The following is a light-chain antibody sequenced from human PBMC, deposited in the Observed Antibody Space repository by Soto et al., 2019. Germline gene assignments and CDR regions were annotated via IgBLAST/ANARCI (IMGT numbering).Light chain of an antibody. Sequence: EIVLTQSPGTLSLSPGETATLSCRSSQSVSTYLAWYQQKPGQAPRPLIYDASNRATGIPARFSGSGSGTDFTLTISSLEPEDFAVYYCQQRSNWPPITFGQGTRLEIK. CDR2: DAS. CDR1: QSVSTY. CDR3: QQRSNWPPIT. J-gene: IGKJ5*01. V-gene: IGKV3-11*01.